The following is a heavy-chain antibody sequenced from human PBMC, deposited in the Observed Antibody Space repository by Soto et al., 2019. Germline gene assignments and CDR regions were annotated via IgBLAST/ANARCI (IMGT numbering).Heavy chain of an antibody. V-gene: IGHV3-21*06. CDR3: ATDGAAGAVMGV. CDR2: ISSGGEYI. CDR1: GLIFSNYG. J-gene: IGHJ6*02. Sequence: EVQLVESGGGLVKPGGCLRLSCTASGLIFSNYGMNWVRQAAGKRPEWVSSISSGGEYIDYADSVKGRRTISRDNANNILYLQLTSLGVVDTAVYYSATDGAAGAVMGVWGQGTTVTVSS. D-gene: IGHD6-13*01.